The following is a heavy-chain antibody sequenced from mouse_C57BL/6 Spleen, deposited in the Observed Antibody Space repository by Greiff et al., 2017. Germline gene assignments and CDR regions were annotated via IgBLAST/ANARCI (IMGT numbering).Heavy chain of an antibody. CDR3: ARSWLLPLYAMDY. CDR1: GFTFSDYG. Sequence: EVHLVESGGGLVKPGGSLKLSCAASGFTFSDYGMHWVRQAPEKGLEWVAYISSGSSTIYYADTVKGRFTISRDNAKNTLFLQMTSLRSEDTAMYYCARSWLLPLYAMDYWGQGTSVTVSS. D-gene: IGHD2-3*01. V-gene: IGHV5-17*01. CDR2: ISSGSSTI. J-gene: IGHJ4*01.